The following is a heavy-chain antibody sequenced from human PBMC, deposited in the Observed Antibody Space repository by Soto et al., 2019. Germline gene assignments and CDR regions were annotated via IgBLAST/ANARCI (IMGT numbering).Heavy chain of an antibody. CDR2: IIPILTTP. V-gene: IGHV1-69*13. CDR1: GGTFSIYG. Sequence: SVKVSCKASGGTFSIYGFSWVRQAPGQGPEWIGGIIPILTTPNYAQKFQGRVTIVADESTTTVYMELSSLKFEVTAVYYCATSVGIAPTGEDGMDVWG. CDR3: ATSVGIAPTGEDGMDV. J-gene: IGHJ6*02. D-gene: IGHD2-8*02.